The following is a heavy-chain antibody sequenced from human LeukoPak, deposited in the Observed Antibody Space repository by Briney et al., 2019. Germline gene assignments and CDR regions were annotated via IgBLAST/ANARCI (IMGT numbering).Heavy chain of an antibody. CDR1: GFTFSSYA. V-gene: IGHV3-30*04. CDR2: ISYDGSNK. CDR3: ARGRWTSHTVGYYFDY. J-gene: IGHJ4*02. D-gene: IGHD2-8*02. Sequence: PGGSLRLPCAASGFTFSSYAMHWVRQAPGKGLEWVAVISYDGSNKYYADSVKGRFTISRDNSKNTLYLQMNSLRAEDTAVYYCARGRWTSHTVGYYFDYWGQGTLVTVSS.